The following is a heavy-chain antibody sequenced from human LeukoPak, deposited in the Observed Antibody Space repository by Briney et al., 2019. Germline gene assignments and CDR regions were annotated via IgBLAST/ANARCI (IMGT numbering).Heavy chain of an antibody. CDR1: GGTFSSYA. V-gene: IGHV1-18*01. J-gene: IGHJ6*03. D-gene: IGHD2-15*01. CDR3: ARGPYVVEPYYYYYMDV. Sequence: GASVKVSCKASGGTFSSYAISWVRQAPGQGLEWMGWISAYNGNTNYAQKLEGRVTMTTDTTTSTAYMELMSLSSDDAAVYYCARGPYVVEPYYYYYMDVWGKGTTVTVSS. CDR2: ISAYNGNT.